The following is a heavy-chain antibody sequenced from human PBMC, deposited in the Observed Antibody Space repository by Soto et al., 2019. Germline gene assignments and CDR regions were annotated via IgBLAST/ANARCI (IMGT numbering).Heavy chain of an antibody. J-gene: IGHJ4*02. CDR2: ISYDGSNK. Sequence: QVQLVESGGGVVQPGRSLRLSCAASGFTFSSCGMHWVRQAPGKGLEWVAVISYDGSNKYYADSVKGRFTISRDNSKNTLYLQMNSLRDEDTAVYYCAKDPGQWCFDYWGQGTLVTVSS. CDR1: GFTFSSCG. CDR3: AKDPGQWCFDY. D-gene: IGHD2-15*01. V-gene: IGHV3-30*18.